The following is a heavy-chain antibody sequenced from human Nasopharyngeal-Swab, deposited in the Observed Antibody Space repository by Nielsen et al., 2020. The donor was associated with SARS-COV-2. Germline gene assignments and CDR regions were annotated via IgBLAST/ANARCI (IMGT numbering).Heavy chain of an antibody. CDR2: IKQDGSEK. Sequence: GESLKISCAASGFTFSSYWMSWVRLAPGKGLEWVANIKQDGSEKYYVDSVKGRFTISRDNAKNSLYLQMNSLRAEDTAVYYCARDRDYAGAFDIWGQGTMVTVSS. V-gene: IGHV3-7*01. CDR1: GFTFSSYW. J-gene: IGHJ3*02. CDR3: ARDRDYAGAFDI. D-gene: IGHD2-2*01.